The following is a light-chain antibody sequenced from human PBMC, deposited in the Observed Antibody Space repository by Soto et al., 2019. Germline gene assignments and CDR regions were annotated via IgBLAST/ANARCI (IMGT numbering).Light chain of an antibody. CDR3: LLYYGGVRL. V-gene: IGLV7-46*01. J-gene: IGLJ2*01. CDR2: DTS. Sequence: QAVVTQEPSLTVSPGGTVTLTRDSSSGAVTSGHYPYWFQQKPGQAPRTLIYDTSNKHSWTPARFSGSLLGGKAALTLSGAQPEDEADYYCLLYYGGVRLFGGGTKLTVL. CDR1: SGAVTSGHY.